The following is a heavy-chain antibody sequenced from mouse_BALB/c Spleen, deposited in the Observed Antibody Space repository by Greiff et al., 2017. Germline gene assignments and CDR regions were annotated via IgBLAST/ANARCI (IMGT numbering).Heavy chain of an antibody. CDR2: IDPANGNT. Sequence: EVQLQQSGAELVKPGASVKLSCTASGFNIKDTYMHWVKQRPEQGLEWIGRIDPANGNTKYDPKFQGKATITADTSSNPAYLQLSSLTSEDTAVYYCARWDYADYAMDYWGQGTSVTVSS. CDR3: ARWDYADYAMDY. D-gene: IGHD1-1*01. J-gene: IGHJ4*01. V-gene: IGHV14-3*02. CDR1: GFNIKDTY.